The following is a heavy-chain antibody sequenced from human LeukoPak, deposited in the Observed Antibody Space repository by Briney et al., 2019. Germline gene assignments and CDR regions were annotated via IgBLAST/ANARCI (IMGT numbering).Heavy chain of an antibody. CDR3: ARGGYYYDSSGYYSHDAFDI. CDR1: GGSISSYY. Sequence: SETLSLTCTVSGGSISSYYWSWIRQPPGKGLEWIGYIYYSGSTNYNPSLKSRVTISVDTSKNQFSLKLSSVTAADTAVYYCARGGYYYDSSGYYSHDAFDIWGQGTMVTVSS. D-gene: IGHD3-22*01. J-gene: IGHJ3*02. V-gene: IGHV4-59*12. CDR2: IYYSGST.